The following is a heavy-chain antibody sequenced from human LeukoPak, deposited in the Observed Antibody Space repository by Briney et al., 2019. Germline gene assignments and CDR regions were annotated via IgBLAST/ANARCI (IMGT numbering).Heavy chain of an antibody. CDR1: GFTFSSNA. D-gene: IGHD3-10*01. Sequence: GGSLRLSCAASGFTFSSNAMNWVRQAPGKGLEWVAVISYDGSNKYYADSVKGRFTISRDNSKNTLYLQMNSLRAEDTALYYCGKDRGFGQFLWGNDYWGQGTLVTVSS. CDR3: GKDRGFGQFLWGNDY. J-gene: IGHJ4*02. CDR2: ISYDGSNK. V-gene: IGHV3-30*04.